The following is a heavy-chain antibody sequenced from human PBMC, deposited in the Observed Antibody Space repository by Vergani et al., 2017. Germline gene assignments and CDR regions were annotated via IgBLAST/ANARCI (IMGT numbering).Heavy chain of an antibody. CDR1: GYTFTSYY. V-gene: IGHV1-46*01. Sequence: QVQLVQSGAEVKKPGASVKVSCKASGYTFTSYYMHWVRQAPGQGLEWMGIINPSGGSTSYAQKFQGRFTMTRDTSTSTVYRELSSLRSEDTAVYYCARGGVTMVRGRSYYGMDVWGQGTTVTVSS. J-gene: IGHJ6*02. CDR2: INPSGGST. D-gene: IGHD3-10*01. CDR3: ARGGVTMVRGRSYYGMDV.